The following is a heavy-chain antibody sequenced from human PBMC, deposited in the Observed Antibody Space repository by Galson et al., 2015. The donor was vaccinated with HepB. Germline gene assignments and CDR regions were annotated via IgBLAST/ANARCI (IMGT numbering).Heavy chain of an antibody. J-gene: IGHJ6*03. CDR1: GYSFTSYW. CDR2: IYPGDSDT. V-gene: IGHV5-51*01. CDR3: ARQNTMVQGVPYYMDV. D-gene: IGHD3-10*01. Sequence: QSGAEVKKPGESLKISCKGSGYSFTSYWIGWVRQMPGKGLEWMGIIYPGDSDTRYSPSFQGQVTISADKSISTAYLQWSSLKASDTAMYYCARQNTMVQGVPYYMDVWGKGTTVTVSS.